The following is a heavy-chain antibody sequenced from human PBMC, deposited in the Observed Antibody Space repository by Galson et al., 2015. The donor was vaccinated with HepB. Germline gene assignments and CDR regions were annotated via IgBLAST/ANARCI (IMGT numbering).Heavy chain of an antibody. CDR2: ISAYNGNT. CDR1: GYTFTSYG. CDR3: ARDLRRSGPWYFDL. Sequence: SGYTFTSYGISWVRQAPGQGLEWMGWISAYNGNTNYAQKLQGRVTMTTDTSTSTAYMELRSLRSDDTAVYYCARDLRRSGPWYFDLWGRGTLVTVSS. D-gene: IGHD2-15*01. V-gene: IGHV1-18*04. J-gene: IGHJ2*01.